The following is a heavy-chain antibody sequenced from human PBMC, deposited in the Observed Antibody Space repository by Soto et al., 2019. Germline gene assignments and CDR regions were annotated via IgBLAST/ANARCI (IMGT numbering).Heavy chain of an antibody. CDR1: GFTFSSYG. D-gene: IGHD5-18*01. Sequence: QVQLVESGGGVVQPGRSLRLSCATSGFTFSSYGMHWVRQPPGKGLEWVAIIWYDGFIKYYADSVKGRFTISRDNSKDTLYLQMDSLRAEDTAVYYCARGTGYNYGRQHWGQGTLVTVSS. CDR2: IWYDGFIK. J-gene: IGHJ4*02. CDR3: ARGTGYNYGRQH. V-gene: IGHV3-33*03.